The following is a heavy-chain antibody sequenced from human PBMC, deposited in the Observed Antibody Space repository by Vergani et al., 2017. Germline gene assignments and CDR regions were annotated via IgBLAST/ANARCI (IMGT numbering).Heavy chain of an antibody. CDR1: GFTFSSYA. J-gene: IGHJ4*02. CDR3: AKDLHGFWRGLDY. V-gene: IGHV3-30*04. D-gene: IGHD3-3*01. Sequence: QVQLVESGGGVVQPGRSLRLSCAASGFTFSSYAMHWVRQAPGKGLEWVAVISYDGSNKYYADSVKGRFTISRDNSKNTLYLQMNSLRAEDTAVYYCAKDLHGFWRGLDYWGQGTLVTVSS. CDR2: ISYDGSNK.